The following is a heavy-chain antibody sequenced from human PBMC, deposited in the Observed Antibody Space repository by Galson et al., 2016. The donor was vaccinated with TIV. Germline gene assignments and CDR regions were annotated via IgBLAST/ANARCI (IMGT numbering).Heavy chain of an antibody. V-gene: IGHV4-4*07. CDR2: LNTAGGT. D-gene: IGHD2-15*01. CDR1: GGSTDSSF. CDR3: AGDWWVTYTDLPFFEY. Sequence: LSLTCSVSGGSTDSSFWSWLRQPAGKGLEWIGRLNTAGGTSYNPSLHSRVTMSVDTSQNQSSFSLRLTSVTAADTGVYFCAGDWWVTYTDLPFFEYWGQGILVTVSS. J-gene: IGHJ4*02.